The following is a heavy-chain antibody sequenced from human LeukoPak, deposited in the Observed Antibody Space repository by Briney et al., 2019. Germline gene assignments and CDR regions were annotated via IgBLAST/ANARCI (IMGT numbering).Heavy chain of an antibody. CDR3: ARNRVGATIVIDY. D-gene: IGHD1-26*01. CDR2: ISSSSSTI. CDR1: GFTFSSYS. V-gene: IGHV3-48*01. J-gene: IGHJ4*02. Sequence: PGRSLRLSCAASGFTFSSYSMNWVRQAPGKGLEWVSYISSSSSTIYYADSVKGRFTISRDNAKNSLYLQMNSLRAEDTAVYYCARNRVGATIVIDYWGQGTLVTVSS.